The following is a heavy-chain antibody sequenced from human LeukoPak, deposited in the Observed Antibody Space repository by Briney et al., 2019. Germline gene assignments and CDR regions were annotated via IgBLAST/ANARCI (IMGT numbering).Heavy chain of an antibody. Sequence: SETPSLTCTVSGGSISSYYWSWIRQPPGKGLEWIGYIYYSGSTNYNPSLKSRVTISVDTSKNQFSLKLSSVTAADTAVYYCARGSGGTTIYYCGQGTLVTVSS. V-gene: IGHV4-59*01. CDR1: GGSISSYY. J-gene: IGHJ4*02. CDR3: ARGSGGTTIYY. CDR2: IYYSGST. D-gene: IGHD2-15*01.